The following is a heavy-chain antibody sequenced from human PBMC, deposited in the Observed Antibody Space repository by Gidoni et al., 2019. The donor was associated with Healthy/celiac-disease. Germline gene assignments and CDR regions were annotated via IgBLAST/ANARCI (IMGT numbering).Heavy chain of an antibody. CDR1: GFTFSDFA. V-gene: IGHV3-23*01. D-gene: IGHD1-26*01. CDR3: AKTMGRVDFDY. J-gene: IGHJ4*02. Sequence: EVQLLESGGGLVQPGGSLRLSCAASGFTFSDFAMTWVRQAPGKGLEWVSAISGRGDSTFYVDSVKGRFTLARDNSKNTLYLQMNSLRADDTAVYYCAKTMGRVDFDYWGQGTLVTVSS. CDR2: ISGRGDST.